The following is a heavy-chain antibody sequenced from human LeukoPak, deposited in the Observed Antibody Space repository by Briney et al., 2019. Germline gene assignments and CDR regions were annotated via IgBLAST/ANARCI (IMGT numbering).Heavy chain of an antibody. J-gene: IGHJ4*02. Sequence: PGGSLRLSCAASGFTFSSYAMHWVPQAPGKGLEWVAVISYDGSNKYYADSVKGRLTISRDNSKWTLYLQMNSLRAEDTAVYYCARECDYYDSSGYIYYWGQGTLVTVSS. V-gene: IGHV3-30-3*01. CDR2: ISYDGSNK. CDR1: GFTFSSYA. D-gene: IGHD3-22*01. CDR3: ARECDYYDSSGYIYY.